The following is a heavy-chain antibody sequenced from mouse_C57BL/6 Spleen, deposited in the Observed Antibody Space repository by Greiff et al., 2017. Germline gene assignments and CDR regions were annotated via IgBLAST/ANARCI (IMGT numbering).Heavy chain of an antibody. CDR3: AREGGSSLYFDY. CDR2: ISSGGSYT. V-gene: IGHV5-6*01. D-gene: IGHD1-1*01. Sequence: EVQLVESGGDLVKPGGSLKLSCAASGFTFSSYGMSWVRQTPDKRLEWVATISSGGSYTYYPDSVKGRFTISRDNAKNTLYLQMSSLKSEDTAMYYCAREGGSSLYFDYWGQGTTLTVSS. CDR1: GFTFSSYG. J-gene: IGHJ2*01.